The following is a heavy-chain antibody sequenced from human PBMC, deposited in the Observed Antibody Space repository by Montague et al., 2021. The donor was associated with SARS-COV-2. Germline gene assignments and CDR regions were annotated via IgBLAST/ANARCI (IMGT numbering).Heavy chain of an antibody. J-gene: IGHJ5*02. CDR1: GYSISSGYY. Sequence: SETLSLTCIVSGYSISSGYYWGWVRQTPGKGLEWLGFIEYSGSTYYNPSLKSRVSISLDRSKNQFSLNVRSVTAADTAVYYCARGAPMVQGAGNWFDPWGQGTLVTVS. CDR3: ARGAPMVQGAGNWFDP. D-gene: IGHD3-10*01. CDR2: IEYSGST. V-gene: IGHV4-38-2*02.